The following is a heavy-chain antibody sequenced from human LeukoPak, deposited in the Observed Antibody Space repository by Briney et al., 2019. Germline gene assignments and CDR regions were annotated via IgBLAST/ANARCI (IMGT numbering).Heavy chain of an antibody. J-gene: IGHJ4*02. Sequence: PGGSLRLSCAASGFTFSSYSMNWVRQAPGKGLVWVSRINGDGSTTSYADSVRGRFTISRDNAKNTLYLQMNSLRGEDTAVYYCATLISGWSLYWGQGTLVTVSS. CDR3: ATLISGWSLY. D-gene: IGHD6-19*01. CDR1: GFTFSSYS. V-gene: IGHV3-74*01. CDR2: INGDGSTT.